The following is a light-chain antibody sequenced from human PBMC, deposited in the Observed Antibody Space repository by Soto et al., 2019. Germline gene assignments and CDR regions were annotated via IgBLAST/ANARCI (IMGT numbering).Light chain of an antibody. CDR3: QTYDSRLRGSGV. V-gene: IGLV1-40*01. J-gene: IGLJ3*02. CDR2: GNT. Sequence: QLVLTQPPSVSGAPGQRVTISCTGSSSNFGSGYDVNWYQQVPGTAPKLLIFGNTNRPSGVPDRFSGSKSGTSASLAITGLQAEDEATYYCQTYDSRLRGSGVFGGGTQLTVL. CDR1: SSNFGSGYD.